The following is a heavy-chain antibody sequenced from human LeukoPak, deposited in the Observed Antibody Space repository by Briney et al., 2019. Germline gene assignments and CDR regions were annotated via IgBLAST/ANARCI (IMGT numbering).Heavy chain of an antibody. CDR2: IKEDGSEA. J-gene: IGHJ4*02. V-gene: IGHV3-7*01. CDR1: GFTFSNCW. Sequence: GGSLRLSCAASGFTFSNCWMTWARQAPGRGLEWVANIKEDGSEAYYVDSMKGRFTVPRDNAENSLYLQMNSLRAEDTAIYYCATDHVYDTTAYRPFACWGQGILVTVPS. CDR3: ATDHVYDTTAYRPFAC. D-gene: IGHD3-22*01.